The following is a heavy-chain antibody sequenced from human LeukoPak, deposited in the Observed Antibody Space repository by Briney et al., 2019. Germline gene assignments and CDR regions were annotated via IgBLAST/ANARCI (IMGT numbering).Heavy chain of an antibody. CDR3: ARDDYGDYDCFDY. J-gene: IGHJ4*02. CDR1: GFTFSSYW. D-gene: IGHD4-17*01. V-gene: IGHV3-7*01. Sequence: GGSLRLSCAASGFTFSSYWMSWVRQAPGKGLEWVANIKQDGSEKYYVDSVKGRFTISRDNAKNSLYLQMNSLRAEDTAVYYCARDDYGDYDCFDYWGRGTLVTVSS. CDR2: IKQDGSEK.